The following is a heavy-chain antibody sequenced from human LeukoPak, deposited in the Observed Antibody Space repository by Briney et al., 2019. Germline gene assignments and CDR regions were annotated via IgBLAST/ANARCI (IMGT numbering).Heavy chain of an antibody. J-gene: IGHJ4*02. CDR1: SYTFTDHY. V-gene: IGHV1-2*02. CDR2: INPNSGGT. Sequence: GASVKVSCKASSYTFTDHYMHWVRQAPGQGLEWMEWINPNSGGTNYAQKFQGRVTMTRDTSISTAYMELSRLRSDDTAVYYCARDRRDVEMATITGLLDYWGQGTLVTVSS. CDR3: ARDRRDVEMATITGLLDY. D-gene: IGHD5-24*01.